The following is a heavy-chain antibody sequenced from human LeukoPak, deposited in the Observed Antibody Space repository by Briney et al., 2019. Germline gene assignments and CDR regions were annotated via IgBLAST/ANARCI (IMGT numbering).Heavy chain of an antibody. D-gene: IGHD5-12*01. Sequence: GGSLRLSCAASGFTFSSYNMNWVRQAPGKGLEWVSSISSSSSYIYYADSVKGRFTISRDNSKNTLYLQMNSLRAEDTAVYYCAKDPSPTTRSAFDIWGQGTMVTVSS. V-gene: IGHV3-21*01. CDR2: ISSSSSYI. J-gene: IGHJ3*02. CDR3: AKDPSPTTRSAFDI. CDR1: GFTFSSYN.